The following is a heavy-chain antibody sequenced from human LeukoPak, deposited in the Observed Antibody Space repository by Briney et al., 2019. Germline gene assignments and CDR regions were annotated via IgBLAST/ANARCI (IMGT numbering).Heavy chain of an antibody. CDR1: GFTFYMYA. D-gene: IGHD3-22*01. V-gene: IGHV3-23*01. CDR3: AKDRPNFHENSGHYYRRDGDS. Sequence: SGGSLRLSCQASGFTFYMYAMSWVRQPPGKGLEWVASMCGTAGCTFYPDSVKGRFTISRDNSKNVLYLRMNSLTAEDTAIYYCAKDRPNFHENSGHYYRRDGDSWGQGTLVTVSS. J-gene: IGHJ5*01. CDR2: MCGTAGCT.